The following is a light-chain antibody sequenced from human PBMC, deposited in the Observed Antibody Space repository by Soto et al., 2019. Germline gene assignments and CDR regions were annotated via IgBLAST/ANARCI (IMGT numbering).Light chain of an antibody. CDR1: QSVGRN. Sequence: EIVMTQSPATLSASPGERATLACRASQSVGRNLAWYQQKPGQAPRLLIYGASTGATGIPARFSGSGSGTEFTPTISGLWSEDFAVYYFQQYNKWHPGGGTFGQGTKVEIK. J-gene: IGKJ1*01. V-gene: IGKV3-15*01. CDR3: QQYNKWHPGGGT. CDR2: GAS.